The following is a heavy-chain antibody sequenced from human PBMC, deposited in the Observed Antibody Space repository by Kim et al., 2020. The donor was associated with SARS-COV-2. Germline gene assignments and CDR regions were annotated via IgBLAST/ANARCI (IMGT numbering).Heavy chain of an antibody. D-gene: IGHD6-19*01. CDR2: ISGSGDST. CDR1: GFTFSSYS. V-gene: IGHV3-23*01. Sequence: GGSLRLSCAASGFTFSSYSMSWVRQAPGKGLEWVSDISGSGDSTHYADSVKGRFTISRDNSKNTLYVQMNSLRAEDTAIYYCAKGSRSSGWLYFDYWGQGTLVTVSS. CDR3: AKGSRSSGWLYFDY. J-gene: IGHJ4*02.